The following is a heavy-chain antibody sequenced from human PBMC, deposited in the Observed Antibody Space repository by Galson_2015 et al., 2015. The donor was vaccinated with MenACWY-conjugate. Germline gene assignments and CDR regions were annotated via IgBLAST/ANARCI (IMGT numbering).Heavy chain of an antibody. V-gene: IGHV3-66*02. CDR2: IYSGGST. Sequence: LRLSCAASGFTVSSNYMSWVRQAPGKGLEWLSVIYSGGSTYYADSVKGRFTISRDNSKNTLYLQMNSLRVEDTAVYYCARAIEYCSGGSCYPNAFDIWGQGTMVTVSS. D-gene: IGHD2-15*01. J-gene: IGHJ3*02. CDR1: GFTVSSNY. CDR3: ARAIEYCSGGSCYPNAFDI.